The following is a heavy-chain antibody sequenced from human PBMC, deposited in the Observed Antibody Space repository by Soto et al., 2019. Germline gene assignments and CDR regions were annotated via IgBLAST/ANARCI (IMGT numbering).Heavy chain of an antibody. CDR3: AKDLDPIADPPDAFDI. J-gene: IGHJ3*02. CDR1: GFTFSSYG. Sequence: ESGGGVVQPGRSLRLSCAASGFTFSSYGMHWVRQAPGKGLEWVAVISYDGSNKYYADSVKGRFTISRDNSKNTLYLQMNSLRAEDTAVYYCAKDLDPIADPPDAFDIWGQGTMVTVSS. CDR2: ISYDGSNK. V-gene: IGHV3-30*18. D-gene: IGHD6-13*01.